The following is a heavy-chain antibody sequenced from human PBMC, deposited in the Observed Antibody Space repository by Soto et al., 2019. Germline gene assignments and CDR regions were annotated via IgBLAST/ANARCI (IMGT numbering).Heavy chain of an antibody. V-gene: IGHV4-59*01. CDR1: GGSISSYY. CDR2: IYYSGST. J-gene: IGHJ4*02. Sequence: SETLSLTCTVSGGSISSYYWSWIRQPPGKGLEWIGYIYYSGSTNYNPSLKSRVTISVDTSKNQFSLKRSSVTAADTAVYYCARAVRIHYFAYWGQGTLVTVSS. CDR3: ARAVRIHYFAY.